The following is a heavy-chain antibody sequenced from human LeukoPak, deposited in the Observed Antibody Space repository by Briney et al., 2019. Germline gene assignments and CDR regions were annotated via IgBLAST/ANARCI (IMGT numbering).Heavy chain of an antibody. V-gene: IGHV4-39*01. Sequence: SETLSLTCTVSGVSITHYWGWIRQPPGKGLEWIGSFYYSGNTYYNSSLESRVTISVDTSENQFSLKLTSVTAADTAIYYCARQWDIVATWGRWFDPWGQGILVTVSS. D-gene: IGHD5-12*01. CDR3: ARQWDIVATWGRWFDP. J-gene: IGHJ5*02. CDR1: GVSITHY. CDR2: FYYSGNT.